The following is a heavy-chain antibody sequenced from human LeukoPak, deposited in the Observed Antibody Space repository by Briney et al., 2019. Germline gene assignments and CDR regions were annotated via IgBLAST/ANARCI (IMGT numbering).Heavy chain of an antibody. CDR3: ARDGGSTVTID. Sequence: GGSLRLSCAASGFTFSSYSMNWVRQAPGKGLEWVSSISSSSSYIYYADSVKGRFTISRDNAKNSLYLQMNSLRAEDTAVYYCARDGGSTVTIDWGQGTLVTVSS. J-gene: IGHJ4*02. CDR1: GFTFSSYS. V-gene: IGHV3-21*01. CDR2: ISSSSSYI. D-gene: IGHD4-17*01.